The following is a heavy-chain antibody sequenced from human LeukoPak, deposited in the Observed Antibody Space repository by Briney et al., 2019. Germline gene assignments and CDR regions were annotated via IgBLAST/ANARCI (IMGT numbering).Heavy chain of an antibody. CDR3: ARQNRYGPTDWFDP. D-gene: IGHD4-17*01. V-gene: IGHV4-59*08. CDR1: GGSISSYY. CDR2: IYYSGST. Sequence: PSETLSLTCTVSGGSISSYYWSWIRQPPGKGLEWIGYIYYSGSTSYNPSLKSRVTISVDTSKNQFSLKLSSVTAADTAVYYCARQNRYGPTDWFDPWGQGTLVTVSS. J-gene: IGHJ5*02.